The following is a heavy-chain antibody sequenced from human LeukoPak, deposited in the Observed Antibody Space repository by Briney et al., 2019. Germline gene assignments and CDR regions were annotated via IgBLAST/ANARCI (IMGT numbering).Heavy chain of an antibody. J-gene: IGHJ3*02. CDR3: ARDPGDWKVVVVAAMWAAFDI. CDR1: GGSISSSSYY. V-gene: IGHV4-39*07. Sequence: SETLSLTWTVSGGSISSSSYYWGWIREPPGKGLEWIGSIYYSGSTYYNPSLKSRVTISVDTSKNQFSLKLSSVTAEDTAVYYCARDPGDWKVVVVAAMWAAFDIWGQGTMVTVSS. D-gene: IGHD2-15*01. CDR2: IYYSGST.